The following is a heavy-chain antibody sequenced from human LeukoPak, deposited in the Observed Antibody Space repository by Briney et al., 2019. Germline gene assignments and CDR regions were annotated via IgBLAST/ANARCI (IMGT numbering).Heavy chain of an antibody. J-gene: IGHJ4*02. CDR1: GGSFSGYY. CDR2: INHSGST. V-gene: IGHV4-34*01. CDR3: ARVRHSSGGRKYVYFDY. D-gene: IGHD6-19*01. Sequence: SETLSLTCAVYGGSFSGYYWSWIRQPPGKGLEWIGEINHSGSTNYNPSLKSRVTISVDTSKNQFSLKLSSVTAADTAVYYCARVRHSSGGRKYVYFDYWGQGTLVTVSS.